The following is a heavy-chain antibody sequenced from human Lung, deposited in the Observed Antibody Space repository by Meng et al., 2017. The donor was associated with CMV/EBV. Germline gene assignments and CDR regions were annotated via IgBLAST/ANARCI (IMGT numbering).Heavy chain of an antibody. J-gene: IGHJ6*02. CDR3: ARLFHTILGTGYYYGMDV. D-gene: IGHD3/OR15-3a*01. CDR1: GYTFNGYN. CDR2: INPNSGGT. Sequence: ASVXVSXKASGYTFNGYNMHWVRQAPGQGLEWMGWINPNSGGTNYAQRFQGRVTLTIDTSISTAYMELSRLKSDDTAVYFCARLFHTILGTGYYYGMDVWXQVTXVTVYS. V-gene: IGHV1-2*02.